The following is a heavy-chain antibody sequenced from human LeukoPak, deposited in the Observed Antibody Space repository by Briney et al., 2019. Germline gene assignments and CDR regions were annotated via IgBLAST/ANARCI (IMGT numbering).Heavy chain of an antibody. Sequence: ASVKVSCKASGQSLAGYFIHWVRQAPGQGLEWVGRIDPNTGDTIYAQNFQGRVTVTSATSISTAYMELSRLTSDDTAVYFCARLGLHGSGTYYFFDYWGQGTLVTVSS. CDR2: IDPNTGDT. J-gene: IGHJ4*02. V-gene: IGHV1-2*06. CDR3: ARLGLHGSGTYYFFDY. CDR1: GQSLAGYF. D-gene: IGHD3-10*01.